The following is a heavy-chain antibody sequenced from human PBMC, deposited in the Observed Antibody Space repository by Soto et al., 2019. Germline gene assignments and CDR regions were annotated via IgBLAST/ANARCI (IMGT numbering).Heavy chain of an antibody. J-gene: IGHJ2*01. D-gene: IGHD3-3*01. CDR1: GYTFTIYY. V-gene: IGHV1-2*02. Sequence: QVQLVQSGAEVKKPGASVKVSCKASGYTFTIYYMHWVRQAPGQGLEWMGWINPDSGGTKYEQKFQGGVTMTRETSISTVYMELSRLGSDDTAVYYCAREIRSGYYKYWYFDLWGRGTLVTVSS. CDR3: AREIRSGYYKYWYFDL. CDR2: INPDSGGT.